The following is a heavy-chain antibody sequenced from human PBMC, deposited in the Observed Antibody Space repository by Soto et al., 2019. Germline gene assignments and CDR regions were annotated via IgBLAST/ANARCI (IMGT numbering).Heavy chain of an antibody. CDR2: IDPSDSYT. D-gene: IGHD3-9*01. J-gene: IGHJ6*02. CDR3: ARQINSDILTSEYYYGMDV. Sequence: PGESLKISCKGSGYSFTSYWISWVRQMPGKGLEWMGRIDPSDSYTNYSPSFQGHVTISADKSISTAYLQWSSLKASDTAMYYCARQINSDILTSEYYYGMDVWGQGTTVTVSS. CDR1: GYSFTSYW. V-gene: IGHV5-10-1*01.